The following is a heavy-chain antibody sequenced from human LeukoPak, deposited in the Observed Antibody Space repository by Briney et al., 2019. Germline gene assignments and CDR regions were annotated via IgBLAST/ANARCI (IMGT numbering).Heavy chain of an antibody. Sequence: PSEILSLTCTVSGGSISGYYWSWIRQPPGKGLEWIGYIYYSGSAKYNPSLKSRVTISVDTSKNQFSLKLTSVTAADTAVYYCARDIGAARSDYWGQGTLVTASS. CDR3: ARDIGAARSDY. J-gene: IGHJ4*02. CDR1: GGSISGYY. CDR2: IYYSGSA. D-gene: IGHD6-6*01. V-gene: IGHV4-59*01.